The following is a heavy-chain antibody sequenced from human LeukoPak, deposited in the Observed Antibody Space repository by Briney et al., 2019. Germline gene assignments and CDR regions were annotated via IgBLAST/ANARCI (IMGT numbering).Heavy chain of an antibody. J-gene: IGHJ6*02. D-gene: IGHD3-22*01. Sequence: GASVKVSCKASGYTFTGYYMHWVRQAPGQGLEWMGWINPNSGGTNYAQKFQGRVTMTRDTSISTAYMELSRLRSGDTAVYYCARMIVARGGMDVWGQGTTVTVSS. CDR3: ARMIVARGGMDV. V-gene: IGHV1-2*02. CDR2: INPNSGGT. CDR1: GYTFTGYY.